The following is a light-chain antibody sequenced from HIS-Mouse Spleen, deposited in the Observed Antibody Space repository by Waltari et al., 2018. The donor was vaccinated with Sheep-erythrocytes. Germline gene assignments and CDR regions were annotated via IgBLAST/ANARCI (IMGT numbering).Light chain of an antibody. Sequence: QSALTQPASVSGSPGQSITISCTGTSSDVGCYNLVSWYQQHPGKAPKLMIYEGSKRPSGVSNRFSGSKSGNTASLTISGLQAEDEADYYCCSYAGSSTPWVFGGGTK. CDR1: SSDVGCYNL. CDR3: CSYAGSSTPWV. CDR2: EGS. V-gene: IGLV2-23*01. J-gene: IGLJ3*02.